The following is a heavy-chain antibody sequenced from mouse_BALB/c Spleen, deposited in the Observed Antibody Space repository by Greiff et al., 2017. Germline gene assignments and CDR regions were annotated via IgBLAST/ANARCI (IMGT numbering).Heavy chain of an antibody. V-gene: IGHV1-80*01. CDR1: GYTFSSYW. Sequence: QVQLKESGAELVRPGSSVKFSCKASGYTFSSYWMNWVKQRPGQGLEWIGQIYPGDGDTNYNGKFKGKATLTVDKSSSTAYMQLSSPTSEDSAVYYCTRKNNGVFDYWGQGTTLTVSS. J-gene: IGHJ2*01. CDR3: TRKNNGVFDY. D-gene: IGHD6-1*01. CDR2: IYPGDGDT.